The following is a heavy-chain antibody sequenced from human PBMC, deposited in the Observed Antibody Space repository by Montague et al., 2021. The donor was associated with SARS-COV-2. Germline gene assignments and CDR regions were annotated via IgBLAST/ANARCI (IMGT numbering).Heavy chain of an antibody. CDR3: ARGQHIVVVTATPGAFDI. CDR1: GFTFSSYG. D-gene: IGHD2-21*02. J-gene: IGHJ3*02. V-gene: IGHV3-33*01. CDR2: IWYEGSNK. Sequence: SLSLSLSASGFTFSSYGMHWVRQAPGKGLEWVAVIWYEGSNKYYADSVKGRFTISRDNSKNTLYLQMNSLRAEDTAVYYCARGQHIVVVTATPGAFDIWGQGTMVTVSS.